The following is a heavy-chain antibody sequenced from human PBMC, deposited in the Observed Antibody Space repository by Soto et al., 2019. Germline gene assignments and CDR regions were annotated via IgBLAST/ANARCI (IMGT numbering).Heavy chain of an antibody. CDR2: ISSSSSTI. Sequence: PGGSLRLSCAASGFTFSSYSMNWVRQAPGKGLEWVSYISSSSSTIYYADSVKGRFTISRDNAKNSLYLQMNSLRAEDTAVYYCARQIVSGWYPHWFDPWGQGTLVTVSS. CDR3: ARQIVSGWYPHWFDP. V-gene: IGHV3-48*01. D-gene: IGHD6-19*01. J-gene: IGHJ5*02. CDR1: GFTFSSYS.